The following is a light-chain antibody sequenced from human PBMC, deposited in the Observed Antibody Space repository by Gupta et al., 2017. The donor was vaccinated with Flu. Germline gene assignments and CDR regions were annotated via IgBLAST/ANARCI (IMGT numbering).Light chain of an antibody. CDR2: QDV. J-gene: IGLJ2*01. V-gene: IGLV3-1*01. CDR1: DLENKY. Sequence: CSGDDLENKYVCWYQQKPGQSPVLVVYQDVKRPSGIPERFSGSNSGDTATLTISGTQAMDEADYYCQAWDDITVVFGGGTQLTVL. CDR3: QAWDDITVV.